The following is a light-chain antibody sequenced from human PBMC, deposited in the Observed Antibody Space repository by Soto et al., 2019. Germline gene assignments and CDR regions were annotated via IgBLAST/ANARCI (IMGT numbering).Light chain of an antibody. Sequence: QSALNQPASVSGSPGQSITISCTGTSSDVGGYNYVSWYQQHPGKAPKFVIYDVSNRPSGVSNRFSGSKSGNTASLTISGLQAEDEADYYCCSYTTSNTRQIVFGTGTKVTVL. CDR3: CSYTTSNTRQIV. V-gene: IGLV2-14*01. CDR1: SSDVGGYNY. J-gene: IGLJ1*01. CDR2: DVS.